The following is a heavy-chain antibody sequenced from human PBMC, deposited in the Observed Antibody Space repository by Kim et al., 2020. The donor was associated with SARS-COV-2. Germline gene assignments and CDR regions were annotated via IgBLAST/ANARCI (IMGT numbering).Heavy chain of an antibody. Sequence: SETLSLTCAVYGGSFSGYYWSWIRQPPGKGLEWIGEINHSGSTNYNPSLKSRVTISVDTSKNQFSLKLSSVTAADTAVYYCARGYDILTGSPISYYYYGMDVWGQGTTVTVSS. CDR1: GGSFSGYY. CDR3: ARGYDILTGSPISYYYYGMDV. J-gene: IGHJ6*02. V-gene: IGHV4-34*01. CDR2: INHSGST. D-gene: IGHD3-9*01.